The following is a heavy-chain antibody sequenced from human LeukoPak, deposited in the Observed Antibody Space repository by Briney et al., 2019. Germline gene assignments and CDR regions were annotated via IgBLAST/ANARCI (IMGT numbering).Heavy chain of an antibody. CDR1: GGSISSSSYY. V-gene: IGHV4-61*05. J-gene: IGHJ6*03. CDR2: IYYSGST. D-gene: IGHD1-1*01. Sequence: SETLSLTCTVSGGSISSSSYYWGWIRQPPGRGLEWIGYIYYSGSTNYNPSLKRRVTISVDTSKNQVSLKLSSVTAADTAVYYCARGEVLNHYYYMDVWGKGTTVTVSS. CDR3: ARGEVLNHYYYMDV.